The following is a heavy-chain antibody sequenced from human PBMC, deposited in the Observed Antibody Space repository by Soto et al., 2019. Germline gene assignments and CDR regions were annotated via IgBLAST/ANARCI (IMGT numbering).Heavy chain of an antibody. V-gene: IGHV4-59*08. J-gene: IGHJ4*02. CDR3: VRHLRVVAAGVFDY. D-gene: IGHD6-13*01. CDR2: IYYTGST. CDR1: GGSISDQY. Sequence: QVQLQESGPGLVKPSETLSLTCTVSGGSISDQYWSWIRQPPGKGLEWIGFIYYTGSTSYNPSHNSRVTXXVXTXXNQFSLKLSSVTAADTAVYYCVRHLRVVAAGVFDYWGQGALVTVSS.